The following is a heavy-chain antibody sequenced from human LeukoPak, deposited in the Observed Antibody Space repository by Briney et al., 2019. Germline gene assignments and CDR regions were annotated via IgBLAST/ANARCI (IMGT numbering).Heavy chain of an antibody. V-gene: IGHV3-48*03. CDR2: ISSSGSTI. Sequence: GGSLRLSCAASGFTFSSYAMHWVRQAPGKGLEWVSYISSSGSTIYYADYVKGRFTISRDNAKNSLYLQINSLRAEDTAVYYCARGDWNYVFNYWGQGTLVTVSS. CDR1: GFTFSSYA. J-gene: IGHJ4*02. D-gene: IGHD1-7*01. CDR3: ARGDWNYVFNY.